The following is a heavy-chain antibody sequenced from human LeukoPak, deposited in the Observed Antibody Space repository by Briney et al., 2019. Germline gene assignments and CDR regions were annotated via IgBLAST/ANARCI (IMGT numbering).Heavy chain of an antibody. CDR3: ATDGQYVETHNWFDP. Sequence: ASVKVSCKVSGYTLTELSMHWVRPAPGKGLEWMGGFDPEDGETIYAQKFQGRVTMTEDTSTDTAYMELSSLRSEDTAVYYCATDGQYVETHNWFDPWGHGTLVTASS. CDR1: GYTLTELS. CDR2: FDPEDGET. V-gene: IGHV1-24*01. J-gene: IGHJ5*02. D-gene: IGHD5-18*01.